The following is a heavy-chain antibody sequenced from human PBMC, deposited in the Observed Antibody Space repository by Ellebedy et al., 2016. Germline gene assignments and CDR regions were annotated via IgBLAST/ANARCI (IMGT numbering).Heavy chain of an antibody. CDR2: ISYDGSNK. CDR3: AKDRLLWFGEPNDY. J-gene: IGHJ4*02. CDR1: GFTFSSYG. V-gene: IGHV3-30*18. Sequence: GGSLRLSXAASGFTFSSYGMHWVRQAPGKGLEWVAVISYDGSNKYYADSVKGRFTISRDNSKNTLYLQMNSLRAEDTAVYYCAKDRLLWFGEPNDYWGQGTLVTVSS. D-gene: IGHD3-10*01.